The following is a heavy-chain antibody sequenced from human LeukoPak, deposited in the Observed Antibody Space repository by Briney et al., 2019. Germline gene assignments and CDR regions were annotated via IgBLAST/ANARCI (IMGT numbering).Heavy chain of an antibody. CDR3: ARAWRLDLDY. CDR2: IWYDGSNK. J-gene: IGHJ4*02. D-gene: IGHD3-22*01. CDR1: GFTFSSCG. V-gene: IGHV3-33*01. Sequence: GGSLRLSCAASGFTFSSCGKHWVRQAPGKGLEWVAAIWYDGSNKDYADSVKGRFTISRDNSKSTLYLRMNSLRSEDTAVYYCARAWRLDLDYWGQGTLVTVSS.